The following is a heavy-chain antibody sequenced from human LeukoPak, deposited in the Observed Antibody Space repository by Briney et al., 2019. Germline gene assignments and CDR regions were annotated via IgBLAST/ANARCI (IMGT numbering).Heavy chain of an antibody. J-gene: IGHJ4*02. CDR3: ARDPSGYFNY. CDR2: IYHIGST. Sequence: GSLRLSCAASGFTFSSYSMNWIRQPPGKGLEWIGNIYHIGSTNYRPSLKSRVTILLDTSKNQFSLRLRSVTAADTAVYYCARDPSGYFNYWGQGTLVTVSS. V-gene: IGHV4-59*01. D-gene: IGHD3-22*01. CDR1: GFTFSSYS.